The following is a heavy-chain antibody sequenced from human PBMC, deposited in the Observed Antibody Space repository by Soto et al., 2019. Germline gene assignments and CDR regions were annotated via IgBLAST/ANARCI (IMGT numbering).Heavy chain of an antibody. J-gene: IGHJ5*02. V-gene: IGHV3-23*01. CDR2: ISGSGGST. Sequence: EVQLLESGGGLVQPGGSLRLSCAASGFTFSSYAMSWVRQAPGKGLEWVSAISGSGGSTYYADSVKGRFTISRDNSKNTLYLQMNSLRAEDTAVYYCAKAPYNWNDVVCWFDPWGQGTLVTVSS. CDR3: AKAPYNWNDVVCWFDP. D-gene: IGHD1-20*01. CDR1: GFTFSSYA.